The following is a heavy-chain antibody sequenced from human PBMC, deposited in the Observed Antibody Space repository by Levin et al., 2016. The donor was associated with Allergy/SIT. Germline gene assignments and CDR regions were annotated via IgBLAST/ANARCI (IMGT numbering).Heavy chain of an antibody. V-gene: IGHV3-48*03. CDR1: GFTFSSYE. Sequence: GESLKISCAASGFTFSSYEMNWVRQAPGKGLEWVSYISSSGSTKYYADSVKGRFTISRDNSKNTLYLQMNSLRAEDTAVYYCAKDRAYSSSWYAYWGQGTLVTVSS. J-gene: IGHJ4*02. D-gene: IGHD6-13*01. CDR3: AKDRAYSSSWYAY. CDR2: ISSSGSTK.